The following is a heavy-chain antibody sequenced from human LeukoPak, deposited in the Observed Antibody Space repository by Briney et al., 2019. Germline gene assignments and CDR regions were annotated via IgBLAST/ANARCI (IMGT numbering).Heavy chain of an antibody. J-gene: IGHJ5*02. CDR1: GYTFTSYY. CDR2: INPNHGTT. CDR3: ASGDVLDRSVYNWFDP. Sequence: GASVKVSCKASGYTFTSYYIHWVRQAPGQGLEWMGIINPNHGTTPYAQKFQGRVTMTRDTSTSTVYMELSSLRSEDTALYYCASGDVLDRSVYNWFDPWGQGTLVIVSS. D-gene: IGHD3-22*01. V-gene: IGHV1-46*01.